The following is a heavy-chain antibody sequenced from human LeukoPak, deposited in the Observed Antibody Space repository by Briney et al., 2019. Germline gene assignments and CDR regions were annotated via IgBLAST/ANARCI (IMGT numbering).Heavy chain of an antibody. D-gene: IGHD4-17*01. V-gene: IGHV3-30-3*01. J-gene: IGHJ4*02. CDR1: GFTFSSYA. CDR3: ARGGYGDYEEIDY. CDR2: ISYDGSNK. Sequence: QPGGSLRLSCAASGFTFSSYAMHWVRQAPGKGLEWVAVISYDGSNKYYADSVKGRFTISRDNSKNTLYLQMNSLRAEDTAVYYCARGGYGDYEEIDYWGQGTLVTVSS.